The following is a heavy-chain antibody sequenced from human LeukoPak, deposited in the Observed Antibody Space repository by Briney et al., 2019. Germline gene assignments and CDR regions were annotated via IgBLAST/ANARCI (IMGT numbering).Heavy chain of an antibody. D-gene: IGHD3-10*01. CDR1: GYSFTSYW. V-gene: IGHV5-51*01. Sequence: GESLQISCKGSGYSFTSYWIGRVRQLPGKGLEWMGIIYPDDSDTRYSPSFQGQVTISADKSVGTAYPQWGSLKASDTAMYYCAKLAYGPGTYSFPDYWGQGTLVTVSS. CDR3: AKLAYGPGTYSFPDY. CDR2: IYPDDSDT. J-gene: IGHJ4*02.